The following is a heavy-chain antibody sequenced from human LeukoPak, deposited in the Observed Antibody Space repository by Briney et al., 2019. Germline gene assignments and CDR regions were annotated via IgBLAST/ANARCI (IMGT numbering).Heavy chain of an antibody. CDR1: GYTFTSYG. V-gene: IGHV1-18*01. CDR2: VSAYNGNT. J-gene: IGHJ5*02. Sequence: GASVKVPCKASGYTFTSYGISWVRQAPGQGLEWMGWVSAYNGNTNYAQNLQDRVTMTTDTSTSTAYMELRSLRSDDTAVYYCARDRDFWSGYASYNWFDPWGQGTLVTVSS. D-gene: IGHD3-3*01. CDR3: ARDRDFWSGYASYNWFDP.